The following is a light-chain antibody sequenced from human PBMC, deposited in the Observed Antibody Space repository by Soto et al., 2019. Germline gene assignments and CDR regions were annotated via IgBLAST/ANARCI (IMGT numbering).Light chain of an antibody. Sequence: QSALTQPASVSGSPGQSITISCTGTSSDVGASNFVSSHQQHPGKAPKLMIYNVYDRPSGISYRFSGSKSGNTASLTISGLQGEDEAAYYCSAYTVSRTYVFGTGTKVTVL. CDR2: NVY. J-gene: IGLJ1*01. CDR3: SAYTVSRTYV. V-gene: IGLV2-14*03. CDR1: SSDVGASNF.